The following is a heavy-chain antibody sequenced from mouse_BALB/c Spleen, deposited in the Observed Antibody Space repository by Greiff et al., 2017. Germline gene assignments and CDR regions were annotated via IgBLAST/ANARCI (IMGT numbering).Heavy chain of an antibody. CDR3: AREGYDDYYYAMDY. D-gene: IGHD2-2*01. CDR1: GFSLTSYG. J-gene: IGHJ4*01. CDR2: IWAGGST. V-gene: IGHV2-9*02. Sequence: VQLQESGPGLVAPSQSLSITCTVSGFSLTSYGVHWVRQPPGKGLEWLGVIWAGGSTNYNSALMSRLSISKDNSKSQVFLKMNSLQTDDTAMYYCAREGYDDYYYAMDYWGQGTSVTVSS.